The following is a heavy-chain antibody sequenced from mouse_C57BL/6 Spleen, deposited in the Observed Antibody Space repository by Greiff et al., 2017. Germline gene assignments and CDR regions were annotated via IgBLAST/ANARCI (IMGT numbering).Heavy chain of an antibody. CDR1: GFNIKDYY. Sequence: EVKLVESGAELVKPGASVKLSCTASGFNIKDYYMHWVKQRTEQGLEWIGRIDPEDGETKYAPKFQGKATITADTSSNTAYLQLSSLTSEDTAVYYCATITTVVLRRGYFDVWGTGTTVTVSS. V-gene: IGHV14-2*01. CDR2: IDPEDGET. CDR3: ATITTVVLRRGYFDV. D-gene: IGHD1-1*01. J-gene: IGHJ1*03.